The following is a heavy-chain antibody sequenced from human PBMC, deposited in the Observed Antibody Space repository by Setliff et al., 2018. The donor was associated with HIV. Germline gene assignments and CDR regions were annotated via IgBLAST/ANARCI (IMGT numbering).Heavy chain of an antibody. V-gene: IGHV4-4*07. J-gene: IGHJ4*02. Sequence: SETLSLTCTVSGASITDYYWSWIRQPAGKGLEWIGHVYTTGSASYNPSLESRVTILEALSKNQFSLNLDSVTAADTAVYFCARALAGGSGWNYFDLWGPGTLVTVS. D-gene: IGHD6-19*01. CDR3: ARALAGGSGWNYFDL. CDR2: VYTTGSA. CDR1: GASITDYY.